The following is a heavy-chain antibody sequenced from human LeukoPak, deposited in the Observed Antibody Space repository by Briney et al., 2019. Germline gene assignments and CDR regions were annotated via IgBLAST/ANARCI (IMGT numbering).Heavy chain of an antibody. CDR3: TTIKRGNIFGYFDF. V-gene: IGHV4-59*11. Sequence: PSETLSLTCTVSGGSMTTHHWNWIRQTPGKGLEWIGYVFDSGRTKGNPSLKSRVTLLADMSKNQLSLRLSSVTAADTAVYYCTTIKRGNIFGYFDFWGQGILVTVSS. J-gene: IGHJ4*02. D-gene: IGHD5-18*01. CDR2: VFDSGRT. CDR1: GGSMTTHH.